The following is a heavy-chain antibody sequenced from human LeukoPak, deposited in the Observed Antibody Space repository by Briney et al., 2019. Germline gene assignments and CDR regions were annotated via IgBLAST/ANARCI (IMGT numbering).Heavy chain of an antibody. CDR1: GGSFSGYY. J-gene: IGHJ5*02. V-gene: IGHV4-34*01. CDR2: INHSGST. Sequence: PSETLSLTCAVYGGSFSGYYWSWIRQPPGKGLEWIGEINHSGSTNYNPPLKSRVTISVDTSKNQFSLKLSSVTAADTAVYYCARRGCITIFGVAPCWFDPWGQGTLVTVSS. D-gene: IGHD3-3*01. CDR3: ARRGCITIFGVAPCWFDP.